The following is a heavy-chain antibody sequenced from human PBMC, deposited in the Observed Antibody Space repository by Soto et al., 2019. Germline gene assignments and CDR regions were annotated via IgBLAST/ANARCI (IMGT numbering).Heavy chain of an antibody. J-gene: IGHJ6*02. CDR1: GYTFTGYY. V-gene: IGHV1-2*02. Sequence: GASVKVSCKASGYTFTGYYMHWVRQAPGQGLEWMGWINPNSGGTNYAQKFQGRVTMTRDTSISTAYMELSRLRSDDTAVYYCARGPLTGDQYYYGMDVWGQGTTVTASS. CDR2: INPNSGGT. CDR3: ARGPLTGDQYYYGMDV. D-gene: IGHD7-27*01.